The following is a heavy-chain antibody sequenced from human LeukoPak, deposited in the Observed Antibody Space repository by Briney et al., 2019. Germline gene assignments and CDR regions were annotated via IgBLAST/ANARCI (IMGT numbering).Heavy chain of an antibody. CDR2: ISSSSSYI. CDR1: GFTFSSYS. Sequence: GGSLRLSCAASGFTFSSYSMNWVRQAPGKGLEWVSSISSSSSYIYYADSVKGRFTISRDNAKNSLYLQMNSLRAEDTAVYYCARDSNGWYGGLEDYWGQGTLVTVSS. J-gene: IGHJ4*02. V-gene: IGHV3-21*01. CDR3: ARDSNGWYGGLEDY. D-gene: IGHD6-19*01.